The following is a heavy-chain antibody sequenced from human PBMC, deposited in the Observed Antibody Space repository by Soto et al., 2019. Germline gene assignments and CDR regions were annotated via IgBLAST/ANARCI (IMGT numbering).Heavy chain of an antibody. Sequence: SETLSLTCTVSGDSISTFYWGWMRQSPGKELEWIGYVYYTGSTNYNPSLKSRVTISVDRSKNQFSLKLTSANAADTAVYYCARGRTVRNYADDSSDYFYFFDYWGQGTQVTAPQ. CDR3: ARGRTVRNYADDSSDYFYFFDY. J-gene: IGHJ4*02. D-gene: IGHD3-22*01. CDR1: GDSISTFY. V-gene: IGHV4-59*01. CDR2: VYYTGST.